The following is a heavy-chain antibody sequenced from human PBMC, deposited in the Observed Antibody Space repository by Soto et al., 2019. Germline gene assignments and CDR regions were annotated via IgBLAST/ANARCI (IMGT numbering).Heavy chain of an antibody. V-gene: IGHV1-69*13. CDR2: IIPIFGTA. D-gene: IGHD3-3*01. Sequence: SVKVSCKASGGTFSSYAISWVRQAPGQGLEWMGGIIPIFGTANYAQKFQGRVTITADESTSTAYMELSSLRSEDTAVYYCARASTYYDVGSGYYPEYYYYGRDVWGQGTTVTVSS. J-gene: IGHJ6*02. CDR3: ARASTYYDVGSGYYPEYYYYGRDV. CDR1: GGTFSSYA.